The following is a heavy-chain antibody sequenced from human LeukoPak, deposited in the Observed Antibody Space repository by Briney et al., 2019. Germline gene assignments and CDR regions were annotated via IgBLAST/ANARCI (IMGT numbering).Heavy chain of an antibody. J-gene: IGHJ6*02. Sequence: ASAKVSCKACGYTFTSYGISLVRQAPGQGLEWMGWRSAYNGNTNYAQKHQGRVTMTTDTSTSTAYMELRSLRSDDTAVYYCARVASTSLQTYYGMDVWGQGTTVTVSS. CDR2: RSAYNGNT. V-gene: IGHV1-18*01. CDR3: ARVASTSLQTYYGMDV. D-gene: IGHD2-2*01. CDR1: GYTFTSYG.